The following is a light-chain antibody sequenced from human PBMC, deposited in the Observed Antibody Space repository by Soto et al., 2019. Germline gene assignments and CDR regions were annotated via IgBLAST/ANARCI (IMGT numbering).Light chain of an antibody. Sequence: EIVLVQSPGTLSLSSGERATLSCRASQSVSNNYLAWYQQKPGQAPRLLIYGASSRATGVPDRFSGSGTGTDFSLTITRLEPEDFAVYYCQQYGVSPLMFTFGQGTKVGVK. CDR2: GAS. J-gene: IGKJ2*01. CDR3: QQYGVSPLMFT. V-gene: IGKV3-20*01. CDR1: QSVSNNY.